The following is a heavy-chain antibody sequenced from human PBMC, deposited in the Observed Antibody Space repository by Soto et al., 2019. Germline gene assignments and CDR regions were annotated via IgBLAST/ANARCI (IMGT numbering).Heavy chain of an antibody. CDR3: ARSLRGYSGYSGY. CDR1: EFTFSDYY. D-gene: IGHD5-12*01. V-gene: IGHV3-11*05. CDR2: ISSSGSDT. J-gene: IGHJ4*02. Sequence: QVQLVESGGGLVKPGGCLRLSCAASEFTFSDYYMSWIRQAPGKGLEWVSYISSSGSDTNYADSVKGRFTVSRDNAKNSLYLQMNSLRAEDTAVYYCARSLRGYSGYSGYWGQGTLVTVSS.